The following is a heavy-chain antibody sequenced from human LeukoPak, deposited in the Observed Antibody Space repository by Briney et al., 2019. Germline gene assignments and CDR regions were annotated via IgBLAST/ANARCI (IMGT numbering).Heavy chain of an antibody. J-gene: IGHJ3*02. V-gene: IGHV3-64D*08. CDR2: ISSNGGST. CDR3: GLAAYYYDSSGSDDAFDI. D-gene: IGHD3-22*01. CDR1: GFNFDNYA. Sequence: GGSLRLSCSASGFNFDNYAMNWVRQAPGKGLEYVSAISSNGGSTYYADSVKGRCTISRDNSKNTLYLQMSSLRTEDTAVYYCGLAAYYYDSSGSDDAFDIWGQGTMVIVSS.